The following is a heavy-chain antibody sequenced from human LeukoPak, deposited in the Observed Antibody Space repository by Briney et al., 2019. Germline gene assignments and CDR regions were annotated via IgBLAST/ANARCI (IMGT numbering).Heavy chain of an antibody. CDR2: ISYDGSNK. V-gene: IGHV3-30-3*01. Sequence: GGSLRLSCAASGFTFSSYAMHGVRQAPGKGLEWVAVISYDGSNKYYADSVKGRFTISRDNSKNTLYLQMNSLRAEDTAVYYCARDGTTLDAFDIWGQGTMVTVSS. CDR3: ARDGTTLDAFDI. J-gene: IGHJ3*02. CDR1: GFTFSSYA. D-gene: IGHD1-7*01.